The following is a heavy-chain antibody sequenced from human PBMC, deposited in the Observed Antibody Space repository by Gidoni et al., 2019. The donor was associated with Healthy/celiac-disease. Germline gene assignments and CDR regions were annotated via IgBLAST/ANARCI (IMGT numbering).Heavy chain of an antibody. CDR2: IYYSGST. CDR1: GGSISSSSYY. Sequence: QLQLQESGPGLVKPSETLSLTCTVSGGSISSSSYYWGWIRQPPGKGLEWIGSIYYSGSTYYNPSFKSRVTISVDTSKNQFSLKLSSVTAADTAVYYCARPSTGVGATGDYWGQGTLVTVSS. CDR3: ARPSTGVGATGDY. V-gene: IGHV4-39*01. D-gene: IGHD1-26*01. J-gene: IGHJ4*02.